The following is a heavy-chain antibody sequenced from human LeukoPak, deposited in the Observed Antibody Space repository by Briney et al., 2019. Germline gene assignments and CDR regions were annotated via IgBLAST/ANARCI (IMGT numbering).Heavy chain of an antibody. V-gene: IGHV6-1*01. J-gene: IGHJ3*02. CDR3: ARAVVVVRITTAYAFDI. Sequence: SQTLSLTCAISGDSVSSNSAAWNWIRQSPSRGLEWLGRTYYRSKWYNDYAVSVKSRITINPDTSKNQFSLQLNSVTPEDTAVYYCARAVVVVRITTAYAFDIWGQGTMVTVSS. CDR1: GDSVSSNSAA. D-gene: IGHD3-22*01. CDR2: TYYRSKWYN.